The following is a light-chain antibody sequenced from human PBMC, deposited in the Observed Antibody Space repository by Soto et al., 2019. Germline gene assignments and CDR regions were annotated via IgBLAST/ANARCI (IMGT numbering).Light chain of an antibody. J-gene: IGLJ3*02. Sequence: QSALTQPRSVSGSPGQSVTLSCTGASSDVGTYNYVSWYQQHPGKAPKLMIYDVSKRPSGVPDRFSGSKSGNTASLTISGLQAGDEADYYCCSYAGSYTLGVFGGGTKVTVL. CDR2: DVS. V-gene: IGLV2-11*01. CDR3: CSYAGSYTLGV. CDR1: SSDVGTYNY.